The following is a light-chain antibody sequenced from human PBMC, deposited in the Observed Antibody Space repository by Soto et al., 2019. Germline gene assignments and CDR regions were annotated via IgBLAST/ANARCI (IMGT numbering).Light chain of an antibody. V-gene: IGKV1-39*01. J-gene: IGKJ2*01. Sequence: DIQMTQSPSSLSASVGDRVTITCRASQGISTYLIWYQQRQGKAPKLLIYASSNLVSGVPSRFTGSGSGTEFTLTISCLQPEDFATYYCQQSYRTPYTFGQGTKLETK. CDR1: QGISTY. CDR2: ASS. CDR3: QQSYRTPYT.